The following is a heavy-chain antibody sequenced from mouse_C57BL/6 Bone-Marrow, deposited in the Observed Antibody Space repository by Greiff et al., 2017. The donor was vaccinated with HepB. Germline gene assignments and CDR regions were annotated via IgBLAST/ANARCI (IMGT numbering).Heavy chain of an antibody. V-gene: IGHV1-54*01. CDR2: INPGSGGT. Sequence: VQLQQSGAELVRRGTSVKVSCKASGYAFTNYLIEWVKQRPGQGLEWIGVINPGSGGTNYNEKFKGKATLTADKSSSTAYMQLSSLTSEDSAVYFCAGSSGYGFAYWGQGTLVTVSA. CDR1: GYAFTNYL. CDR3: AGSSGYGFAY. D-gene: IGHD3-2*02. J-gene: IGHJ3*01.